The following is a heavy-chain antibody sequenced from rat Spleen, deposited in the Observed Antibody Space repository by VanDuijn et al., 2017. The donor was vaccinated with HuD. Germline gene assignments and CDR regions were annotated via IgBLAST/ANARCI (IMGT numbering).Heavy chain of an antibody. D-gene: IGHD4-3*01. CDR1: GFTFSSFV. CDR3: ARRGGPYWYFDF. Sequence: EVQLVESGGGLVQPGRSLKLSCAASGFTFSSFVMAWVRHAPKKGLEWVASITSAGGNTFYPDSVKGRFTISRDNAKSTLYLQMNSLRSEDTATYYCARRGGPYWYFDFWGPGTMVTVSS. CDR2: ITSAGGNT. J-gene: IGHJ1*01. V-gene: IGHV5-25*01.